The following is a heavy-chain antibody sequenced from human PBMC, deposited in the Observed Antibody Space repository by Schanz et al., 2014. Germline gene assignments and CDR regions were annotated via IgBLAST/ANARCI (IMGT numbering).Heavy chain of an antibody. CDR3: ARDGGRDGYNLAFDV. J-gene: IGHJ3*01. CDR1: GFSFSSFG. CDR2: IYSGDKS. D-gene: IGHD5-12*01. Sequence: EVQLVESGGGLVQPGGSLRLSCAASGFSFSSFGMNWVRQAPGSGLEWVSLIYSGDKSYYADSVKGRFIISRDSSKNTLFLQMNSLRAEDTAVYFCARDGGRDGYNLAFDVWGQGTLVTVSS. V-gene: IGHV3-66*01.